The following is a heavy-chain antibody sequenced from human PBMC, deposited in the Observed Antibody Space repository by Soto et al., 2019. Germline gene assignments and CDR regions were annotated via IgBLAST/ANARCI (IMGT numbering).Heavy chain of an antibody. D-gene: IGHD2-2*01. CDR1: GFTFSSYA. CDR2: ISYDGSNK. Sequence: PGGSLRLACAASGFTFSSYAMHWVRQAPGKGLEWVAVISYDGSNKYYADSVKGRFTISRDNSKNTLYLQMNSLKTEDTAVYYCPITYCSTTSCHYYYGMDVWGQGTTVTVSS. J-gene: IGHJ6*02. V-gene: IGHV3-30-3*01. CDR3: PITYCSTTSCHYYYGMDV.